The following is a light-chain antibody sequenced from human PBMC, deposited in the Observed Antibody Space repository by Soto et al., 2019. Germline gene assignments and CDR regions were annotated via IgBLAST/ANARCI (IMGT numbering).Light chain of an antibody. CDR3: LLYYDGAQV. Sequence: VVTQEPSLTVSPGETVTLTCASSTGAVTSGYYPNWFQQKPGQAPRPLIYSINNKHSWTPARFSGSLLGDKAALTLSGVQPEDEAEYYCLLYYDGAQVFGGGTKVTVL. V-gene: IGLV7-43*01. CDR1: TGAVTSGYY. J-gene: IGLJ3*02. CDR2: SIN.